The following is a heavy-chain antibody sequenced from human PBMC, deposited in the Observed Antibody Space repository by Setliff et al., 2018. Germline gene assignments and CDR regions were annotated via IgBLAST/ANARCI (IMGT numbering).Heavy chain of an antibody. D-gene: IGHD3-3*01. V-gene: IGHV4-61*02. CDR3: RFWSGYYKNDY. J-gene: IGHJ4*02. CDR1: GGSISSGTYY. Sequence: SETLSLTCTVSGGSISSGTYYWSWIRQPAGKGLEWIGRLHTSGSIDYNPSLKSRVTISVDTSKNQFSLRLRSVTAADTAVYYCRFWSGYYKNDYWGQGTLVTV. CDR2: LHTSGSI.